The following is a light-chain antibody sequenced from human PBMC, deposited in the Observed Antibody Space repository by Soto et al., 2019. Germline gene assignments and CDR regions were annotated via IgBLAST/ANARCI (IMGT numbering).Light chain of an antibody. CDR1: QSVSSN. CDR3: RQYNNSPPWT. Sequence: EIVMTQSPATLSVSPGERATLSCRASQSVSSNLAWYQQKPGQAPRLLIYGASTRATGIPARFSGSGSGTAITLLTISRQSEEDAVYYYRQYNNSPPWTFGQGTKVEIK. CDR2: GAS. V-gene: IGKV3-15*01. J-gene: IGKJ1*01.